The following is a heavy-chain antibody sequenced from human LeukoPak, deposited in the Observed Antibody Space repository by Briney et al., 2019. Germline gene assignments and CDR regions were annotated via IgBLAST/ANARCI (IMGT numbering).Heavy chain of an antibody. CDR3: ARDVGNYYDSSGYTFEH. CDR2: INVYNGNT. D-gene: IGHD3-22*01. J-gene: IGHJ4*02. V-gene: IGHV1-18*01. CDR1: GYIFNSYG. Sequence: ASVKVSCKASGYIFNSYGIGWVRQAPGQGLEWMGWINVYNGNTNYAQRFQGRVTMTTDTSTSTAYMEMRSLRSDDTAVYYCARDVGNYYDSSGYTFEHWGQGTLVTVSS.